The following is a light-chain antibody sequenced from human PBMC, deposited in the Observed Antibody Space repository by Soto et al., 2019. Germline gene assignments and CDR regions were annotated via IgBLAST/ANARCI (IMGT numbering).Light chain of an antibody. V-gene: IGLV2-14*01. Sequence: QSVLTQPASVSGSPGQSITISCTGTSSDVGGYNYISWYQQHPDKAPKLMIYEVNNRPSGVSNRFSGSKSGNTASLTISGLRAEDEADYYCSSYTSSSHVVFGGGTKLTVL. CDR1: SSDVGGYNY. CDR3: SSYTSSSHVV. CDR2: EVN. J-gene: IGLJ2*01.